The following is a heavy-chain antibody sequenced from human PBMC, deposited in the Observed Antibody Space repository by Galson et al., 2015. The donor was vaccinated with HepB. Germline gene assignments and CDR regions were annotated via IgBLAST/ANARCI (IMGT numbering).Heavy chain of an antibody. V-gene: IGHV3-30*04. CDR3: ARDPRYDFWSGYADQNFYYGMDV. D-gene: IGHD3-3*01. CDR2: ISYNGRNK. CDR1: GFSFNDFA. Sequence: SLRLSCAASGFSFNDFAMHWVRQGPGKGLEWVALISYNGRNKYYGDSLKGRFTVSRDNSKNTLFLQMNSLRAEDTAVYYCARDPRYDFWSGYADQNFYYGMDVWGQGTTVTVSS. J-gene: IGHJ6*02.